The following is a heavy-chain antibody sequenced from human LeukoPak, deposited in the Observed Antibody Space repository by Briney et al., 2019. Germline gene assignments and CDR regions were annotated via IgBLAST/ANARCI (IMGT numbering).Heavy chain of an antibody. D-gene: IGHD3-22*01. CDR1: GFTFSSYE. V-gene: IGHV3-48*03. CDR3: ASFTMIVGRDI. J-gene: IGHJ3*02. Sequence: GGSLRLSCVGSGFTFSSYEMNWFRQAPGKGLEWISFISSSGSPLYYADSVKGRFTISRDNSKNTLYLQMNSLRAEDTAVYYCASFTMIVGRDIWGQGTMVTVSS. CDR2: ISSSGSPL.